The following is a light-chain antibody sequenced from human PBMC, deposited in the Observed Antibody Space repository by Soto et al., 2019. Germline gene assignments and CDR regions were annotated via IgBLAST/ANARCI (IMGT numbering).Light chain of an antibody. J-gene: IGKJ5*01. CDR1: QSVSGN. V-gene: IGKV3-15*01. CDR2: GAS. CDR3: KQYNYRPPA. Sequence: EIVMTQSPATLSVSPGERAALSCRASQSVSGNLAWYQQTPGQAPRLLIYGASTRATGIPARFSGSGFGTEFTLPISSLKSEDFAVYYCKQYNYRPPALGKGTRRKIK.